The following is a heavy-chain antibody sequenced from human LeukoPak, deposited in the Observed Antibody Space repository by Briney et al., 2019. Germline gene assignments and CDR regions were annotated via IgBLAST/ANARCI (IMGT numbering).Heavy chain of an antibody. D-gene: IGHD2-21*02. CDR1: GFTFSDYY. J-gene: IGHJ4*02. CDR3: ARVLVTAIPSYFDY. CDR2: ISSSGSTI. Sequence: GGSLRLSCAASGFTFSDYYMSWIRQAPGKGLEWVSYISSSGSTICYADSVKGRFTISRDNAKNSLYLQMNSLRAEDTAVYYCARVLVTAIPSYFDYWGQGTLVTVSS. V-gene: IGHV3-11*01.